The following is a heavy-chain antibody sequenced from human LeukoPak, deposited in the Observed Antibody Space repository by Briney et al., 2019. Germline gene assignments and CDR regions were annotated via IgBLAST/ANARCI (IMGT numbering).Heavy chain of an antibody. CDR1: GYTFTTYA. D-gene: IGHD6-6*01. Sequence: ASVKVSCKASGYTFTTYAIHWVRQAPGQRLEWMGWISTYSDNRRYSPKFQGTVTITTDTSASTAYMELSSLRSEDTAVYCCARDRSSFSYAFDIWGQGTMVTVSS. J-gene: IGHJ3*02. CDR2: ISTYSDNR. CDR3: ARDRSSFSYAFDI. V-gene: IGHV1-3*04.